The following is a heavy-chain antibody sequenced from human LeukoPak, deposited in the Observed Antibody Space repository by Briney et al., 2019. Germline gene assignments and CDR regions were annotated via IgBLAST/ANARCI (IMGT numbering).Heavy chain of an antibody. CDR1: GGSITSDGYS. V-gene: IGHV4-31*03. Sequence: PSETLSLTCNVSGGSITSDGYSWTWIRQHPATGLEWLGYIYHGRTSYYNPSLKGRLSMSMDTSRNQFSLKLTSVTAADTAVYFCARDRLATSPRGWFDPWDQGTLVTVSS. J-gene: IGHJ5*02. D-gene: IGHD2-2*01. CDR3: ARDRLATSPRGWFDP. CDR2: IYHGRTS.